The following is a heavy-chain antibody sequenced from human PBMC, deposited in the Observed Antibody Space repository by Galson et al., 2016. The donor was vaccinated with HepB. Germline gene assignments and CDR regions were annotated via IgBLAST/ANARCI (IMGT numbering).Heavy chain of an antibody. CDR2: IIPVFKSS. CDR1: GDTVNNFS. V-gene: IGHV1-69*13. D-gene: IGHD3-10*01. J-gene: IGHJ5*02. Sequence: SVKVSCKASGDTVNNFSLSWVRQAPRQGLEWLGGIIPVFKSSSYAQKFQGRITFSVDESTNTVSMELRSLTSEDTAIYYCARDSHNNDDNTSDRGWFGPWGQGTLVTVSS. CDR3: ARDSHNNDDNTSDRGWFGP.